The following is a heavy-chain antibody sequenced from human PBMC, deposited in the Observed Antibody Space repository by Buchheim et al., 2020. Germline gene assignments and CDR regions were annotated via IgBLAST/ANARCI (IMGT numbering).Heavy chain of an antibody. Sequence: VQLVESGGGLVQPGRSLRLSCAASGFTFSRYGMHWVRQAPGKGLEWVALICNDGSSKYYADSVKGRFTISIDTSTNTLYLQMNSLKVDDTAVYYCASATVTDLCDSWGEGTL. CDR2: ICNDGSSK. CDR3: ASATVTDLCDS. CDR1: GFTFSRYG. V-gene: IGHV3-33*08. D-gene: IGHD5-24*01. J-gene: IGHJ4*02.